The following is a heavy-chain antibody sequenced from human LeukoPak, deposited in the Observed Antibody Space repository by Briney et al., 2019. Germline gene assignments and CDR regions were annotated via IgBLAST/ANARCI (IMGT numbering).Heavy chain of an antibody. CDR2: INPNSGGT. D-gene: IGHD3-22*01. Sequence: ASVKVSCKASGYTFTGYYMHWVRQAPGQGLEWMGWINPNSGGTNYAQKFQDRVTMTRDTSISTAYMELSRLRSDDTAVYYCARVGDSSGYYYNYWGQGTLVTVSS. V-gene: IGHV1-2*02. J-gene: IGHJ4*02. CDR3: ARVGDSSGYYYNY. CDR1: GYTFTGYY.